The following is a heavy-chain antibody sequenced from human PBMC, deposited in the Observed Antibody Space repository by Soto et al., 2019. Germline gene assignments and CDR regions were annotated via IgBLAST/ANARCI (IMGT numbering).Heavy chain of an antibody. CDR3: SRAEYYYDILTGYYRPNWFDP. V-gene: IGHV1-69*13. Sequence: ASAQVSCQDSGGTFSSYAISWVRQAHGQGLEWLGGIIPIFGTANYAQKFQVRVTITADESTSTAYMELSSLRSEDTAVYYCSRAEYYYDILTGYYRPNWFDPWGQGTLVPVSS. CDR2: IIPIFGTA. J-gene: IGHJ5*02. CDR1: GGTFSSYA. D-gene: IGHD3-9*01.